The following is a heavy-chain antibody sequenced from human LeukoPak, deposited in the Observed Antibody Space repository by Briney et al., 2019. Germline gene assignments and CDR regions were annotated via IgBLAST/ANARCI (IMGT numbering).Heavy chain of an antibody. CDR3: ARAGSADSFDY. V-gene: IGHV3-53*01. Sequence: GGSLRLSCAVSGFTVRTNYMTWVRQAPGKGLEWVPLIYTGGTTYYADSVRGRFTISRDNSKNTLYLQMNSLRAEDTAVYYCARAGSADSFDYWGQGTLVTVSS. D-gene: IGHD6-25*01. CDR2: IYTGGTT. J-gene: IGHJ4*02. CDR1: GFTVRTNY.